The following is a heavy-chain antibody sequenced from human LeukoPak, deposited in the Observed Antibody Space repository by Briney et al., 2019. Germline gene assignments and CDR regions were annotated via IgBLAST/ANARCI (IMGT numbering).Heavy chain of an antibody. D-gene: IGHD6-19*01. CDR3: AKDEEAVAGNSYMDV. CDR2: ISWNSGSI. CDR1: GFTFDDYA. Sequence: GGSLRLSCAASGFTFDDYAMHWVRQAPGKGLEWVSGISWNSGSIGYADSVKGRFTISRDNAKNSLYLQMNSLRAEDTALYYCAKDEEAVAGNSYMDVWGKGTTVSVSS. V-gene: IGHV3-9*01. J-gene: IGHJ6*03.